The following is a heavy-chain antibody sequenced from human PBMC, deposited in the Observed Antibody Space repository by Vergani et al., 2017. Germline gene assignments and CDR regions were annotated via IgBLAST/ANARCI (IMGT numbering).Heavy chain of an antibody. CDR2: SYTSGRT. J-gene: IGHJ4*02. D-gene: IGHD3-3*01. V-gene: IGHV4-61*02. Sequence: QVQLQESGPGLVKPSQTLSLTCTVSGGSISSGSYYWSWIRQPAGKGLEWIGRSYTSGRTNYNPSLKSRVTISVDTSKNQFSLKLSSVTAADTAVYYCARYVPGYPYYDFWSDNVPGPFDYWGQGTLVTVSS. CDR1: GGSISSGSYY. CDR3: ARYVPGYPYYDFWSDNVPGPFDY.